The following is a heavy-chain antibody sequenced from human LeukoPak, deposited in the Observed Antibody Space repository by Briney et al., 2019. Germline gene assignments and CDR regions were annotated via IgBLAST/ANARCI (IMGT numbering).Heavy chain of an antibody. CDR1: GGSISSSSYY. CDR2: IYYSGST. D-gene: IGHD2-2*01. Sequence: PSETLSLTCTVSGGSISSSSYYWGWIRQPPGKGLEWIGSIYYSGSTYYNPSLKSRVTISVDTSKNQFSLKLSSVTAADTAVYYCASRVRQLLDYWAREPWSPSPQ. J-gene: IGHJ4*02. V-gene: IGHV4-39*07. CDR3: ASRVRQLLDY.